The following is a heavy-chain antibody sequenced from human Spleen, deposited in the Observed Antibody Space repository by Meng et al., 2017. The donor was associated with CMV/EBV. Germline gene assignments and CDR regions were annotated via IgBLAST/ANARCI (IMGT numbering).Heavy chain of an antibody. CDR1: GDSIRSGSYY. D-gene: IGHD3-3*01. CDR3: AKTATIFGVWYGMDV. CDR2: IYYSGTT. Sequence: SETLSLTCTVSGDSIRSGSYYWAWIRQPPGKGLEWIGSIYYSGTTYFDASLKSRVAISVDTSKNQFSLKLSAVTAADTAMYYCAKTATIFGVWYGMDVWGQGTTVTVSS. V-gene: IGHV4-39*01. J-gene: IGHJ6*02.